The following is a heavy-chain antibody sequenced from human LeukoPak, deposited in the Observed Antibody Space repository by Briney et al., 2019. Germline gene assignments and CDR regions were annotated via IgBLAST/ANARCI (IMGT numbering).Heavy chain of an antibody. CDR1: GFTFSSYA. CDR2: ISGGGGST. V-gene: IGHV3-23*01. CDR3: AKDIYSSSYLFDY. Sequence: PGGSLRLSCAASGFTFSSYAMSWVRQAPGKGLEWVSAISGGGGSTYYADSVKGRFTISRDNSKNTLYLQMNSLRAEDTAVYYCAKDIYSSSYLFDYWGQGTLVTVSS. D-gene: IGHD6-13*01. J-gene: IGHJ4*02.